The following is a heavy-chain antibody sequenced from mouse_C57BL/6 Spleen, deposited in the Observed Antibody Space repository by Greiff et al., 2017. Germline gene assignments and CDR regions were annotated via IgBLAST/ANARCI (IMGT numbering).Heavy chain of an antibody. CDR2: FYPGSGSI. D-gene: IGHD3-3*01. V-gene: IGHV1-62-2*01. Sequence: LVKPGASVKLSCTASGYTFTEYTIHWVKQRSGQGLEWIGWFYPGSGSIKYNEKFKDKATLTADKSSSTVYMELSRLTSEDSAVYFCARHEEGLYYFDYWGQGTTLTVSS. J-gene: IGHJ2*01. CDR3: ARHEEGLYYFDY. CDR1: GYTFTEYT.